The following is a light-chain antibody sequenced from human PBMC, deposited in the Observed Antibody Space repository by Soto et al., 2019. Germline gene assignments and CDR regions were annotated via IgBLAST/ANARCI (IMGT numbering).Light chain of an antibody. V-gene: IGKV3-20*01. J-gene: IGKJ3*01. CDR2: GAS. CDR3: QQYGSSPFT. Sequence: EIVLTQSPGTLSLSPGERATLSCRASQTVSSSYLAWYQHKPGQAPRLLIYGASSRATGIPDRFSGSGSGTDFTLTISRREPEDFAVYYCQQYGSSPFTFGPGTNVDIK. CDR1: QTVSSSY.